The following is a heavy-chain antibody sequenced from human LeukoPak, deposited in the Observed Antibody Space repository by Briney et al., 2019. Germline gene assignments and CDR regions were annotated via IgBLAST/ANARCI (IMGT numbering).Heavy chain of an antibody. CDR3: AKTYYYDSSGYWFDY. Sequence: GGSLRLSCAASGFTFDDYGMNWVRQAPGKGLEWVSGINWNGGSTGYADSVKGRFTISRDNAKNSLYLQMNSLRAEGTALYYCAKTYYYDSSGYWFDYWGQGTLVTVSS. V-gene: IGHV3-20*04. D-gene: IGHD3-22*01. CDR2: INWNGGST. CDR1: GFTFDDYG. J-gene: IGHJ4*02.